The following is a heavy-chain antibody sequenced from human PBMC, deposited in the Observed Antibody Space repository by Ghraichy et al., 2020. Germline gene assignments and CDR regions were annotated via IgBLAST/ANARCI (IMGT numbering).Heavy chain of an antibody. CDR1: GGSISSYY. V-gene: IGHV4-59*12. CDR2: ISDSGNT. Sequence: SETLSLTCTVSGGSISSYYWSWIRQPPGKGLEWIGYISDSGNTNHYPSLKSRVTISVDTSKNQFSLKLSSVTAADTAVDYCARLDWYFDLWGRGTLVTVSS. J-gene: IGHJ2*01. CDR3: ARLDWYFDL.